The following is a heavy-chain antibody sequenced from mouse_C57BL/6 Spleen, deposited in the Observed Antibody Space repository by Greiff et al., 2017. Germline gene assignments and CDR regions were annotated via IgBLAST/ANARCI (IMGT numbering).Heavy chain of an antibody. CDR2: ISYSGST. Sequence: EVQVVESGPGMVKPSQSLSLTCTVTGYSITSGYDWHWIRHFPGNKLEWMGYISYSGSTNYNPSLKSRISITHDTSKNHFFLKLNSVTTEDTATYYCARDGGGNYVNFDYWGQGTTLTVSS. J-gene: IGHJ2*01. CDR3: ARDGGGNYVNFDY. V-gene: IGHV3-1*01. D-gene: IGHD2-1*01. CDR1: GYSITSGYD.